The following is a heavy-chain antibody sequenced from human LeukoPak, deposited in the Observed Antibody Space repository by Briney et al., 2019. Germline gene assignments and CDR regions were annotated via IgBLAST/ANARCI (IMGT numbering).Heavy chain of an antibody. D-gene: IGHD4/OR15-4a*01. CDR2: ISSSSSYI. CDR1: GFTFSSYS. Sequence: PGGSLRLSCAASGFTFSSYSMNWVRQAPGKGLEWVSSISSSSSYIYYADSVKGRFTISRDNAKNSLYLQMNSLRAEDTAVYYCARVTDYGYGMDVWGKGTTVTVSS. J-gene: IGHJ6*03. V-gene: IGHV3-21*01. CDR3: ARVTDYGYGMDV.